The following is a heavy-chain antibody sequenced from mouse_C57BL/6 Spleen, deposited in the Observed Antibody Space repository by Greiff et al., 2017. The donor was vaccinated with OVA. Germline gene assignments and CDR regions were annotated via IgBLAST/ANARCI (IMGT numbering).Heavy chain of an antibody. CDR3: ARSQGIYYAMDY. J-gene: IGHJ4*01. Sequence: QVQLQQPGAELVRPGSSVKLSCKASGYTFTSYWMHWVKQRPIQGLEWIGNIDPSDSETHYNQKFKDKATLTVDKSSSTAYMQLSSLTSEDSAVYYCARSQGIYYAMDYWGQGTSVTVSS. D-gene: IGHD6-1*01. CDR1: GYTFTSYW. CDR2: IDPSDSET. V-gene: IGHV1-52*01.